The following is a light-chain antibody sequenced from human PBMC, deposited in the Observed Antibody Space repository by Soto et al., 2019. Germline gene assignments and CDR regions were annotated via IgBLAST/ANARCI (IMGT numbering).Light chain of an antibody. V-gene: IGKV3-20*01. J-gene: IGKJ1*01. Sequence: EIVLTQSPGTLSLSPGERATLSCRASQSVSSSYLAWYQQKPGQAPRLLIYGASSRATGIPDRFSGSGSGTDFTLTISRLEPEDFAVYYCQQYGDSPRGAFGQGTKVDIK. CDR2: GAS. CDR1: QSVSSSY. CDR3: QQYGDSPRGA.